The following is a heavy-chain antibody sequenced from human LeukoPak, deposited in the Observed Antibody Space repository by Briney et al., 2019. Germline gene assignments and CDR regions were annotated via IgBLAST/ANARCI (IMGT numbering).Heavy chain of an antibody. J-gene: IGHJ4*02. CDR1: GGTFSSYA. D-gene: IGHD6-6*01. Sequence: ASVKVSCKASGGTFSSYAISWVRQAPGQGLKWMGGIIPIFGTANYAQKFQGRVTITTDESTSTAYMELSSLRSEDTAVYYCASEYSSSSSVLGYFDYWGQGTLVTVSS. CDR2: IIPIFGTA. CDR3: ASEYSSSSSVLGYFDY. V-gene: IGHV1-69*05.